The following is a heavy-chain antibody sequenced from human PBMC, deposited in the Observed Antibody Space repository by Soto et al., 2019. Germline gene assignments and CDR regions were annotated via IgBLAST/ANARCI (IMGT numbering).Heavy chain of an antibody. CDR2: INHSGST. CDR1: GGSFSGYY. Sequence: PSETLSLTCAVYGGSFSGYYWSWIRQPPGKGLEWIGEINHSGSTNYNPSLKSRVTISVDTSKNQFSLKLSSVTAADTAVYYCARGRNLMITFGGVIGHFDYWGQGTLVTVSS. J-gene: IGHJ4*02. CDR3: ARGRNLMITFGGVIGHFDY. D-gene: IGHD3-16*02. V-gene: IGHV4-34*01.